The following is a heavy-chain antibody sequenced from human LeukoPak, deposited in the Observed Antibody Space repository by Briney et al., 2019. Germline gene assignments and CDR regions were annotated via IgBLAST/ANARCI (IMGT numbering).Heavy chain of an antibody. V-gene: IGHV1-46*01. CDR1: GYTFTSYY. D-gene: IGHD6-13*01. Sequence: ASVKVSCKASGYTFTSYYLHWVRQAPGHGLEWMGIINPRGGTTSFAQKFQGRVTMTRDTSTSTVYMDLSSLRSDDTAVYYCATGIATAGYDYWGQGTLVTVSS. CDR3: ATGIATAGYDY. CDR2: INPRGGTT. J-gene: IGHJ4*02.